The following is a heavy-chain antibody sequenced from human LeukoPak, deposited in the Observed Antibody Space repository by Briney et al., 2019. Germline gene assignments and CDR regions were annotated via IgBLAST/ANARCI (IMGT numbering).Heavy chain of an antibody. Sequence: PSETLSLTCAVYGGSFSGYYWSWIRQPPGKGLEWIGEINHSGSTNYNPSLKSRVTISVDTSKNQFSLRLWSVTAADTAVYYCARADCSSTSCSGVWGQGTTVTVSS. D-gene: IGHD2-2*01. J-gene: IGHJ6*02. CDR1: GGSFSGYY. CDR3: ARADCSSTSCSGV. CDR2: INHSGST. V-gene: IGHV4-34*01.